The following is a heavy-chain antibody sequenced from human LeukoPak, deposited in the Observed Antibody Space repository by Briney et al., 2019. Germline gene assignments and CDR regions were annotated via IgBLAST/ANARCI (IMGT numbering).Heavy chain of an antibody. V-gene: IGHV1-69*04. CDR2: IIPILGIA. D-gene: IGHD2-2*02. Sequence: SVKVSCKASGGTFSSYAISWVRQAPGQGLEWMGRIIPILGIANYAQKFQGRVTITADKSTSTAYMELRSLRSDDTAVYYCARDSRRYCSSTSCYTPFDYWGQGTLVTVSS. CDR3: ARDSRRYCSSTSCYTPFDY. J-gene: IGHJ4*02. CDR1: GGTFSSYA.